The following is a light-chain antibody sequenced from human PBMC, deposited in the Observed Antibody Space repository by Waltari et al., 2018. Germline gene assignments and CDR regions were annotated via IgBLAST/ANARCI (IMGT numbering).Light chain of an antibody. J-gene: IGLJ3*02. V-gene: IGLV4-69*01. CDR3: QTGGHGTWV. CDR1: SGHSSNI. CDR2: VNSDGSH. Sequence: QLVLTQSPSASASLGASVKLTCTLSSGHSSNIIAWHQQQPEKGPRYLMKVNSDGSHTKGDEIPDRCSGSGAGAERYLTISSVQSEDEADYYGQTGGHGTWVFGGETKLTVL.